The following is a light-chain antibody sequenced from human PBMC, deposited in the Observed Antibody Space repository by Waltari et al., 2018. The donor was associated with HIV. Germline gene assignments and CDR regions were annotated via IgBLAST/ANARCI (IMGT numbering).Light chain of an antibody. CDR1: QAIKTW. CDR3: QQAHSFPHT. V-gene: IGKV1-12*01. Sequence: DIQMAQSPSSVSASVGDRVTITCRASQAIKTWLAWYQQRPAKAPTPLVYAASSLQNGVPARFNGSGSVLDFTLTITDFQPNDSAIYYCQQAHSFPHTFGGGTRVE. CDR2: AAS. J-gene: IGKJ4*01.